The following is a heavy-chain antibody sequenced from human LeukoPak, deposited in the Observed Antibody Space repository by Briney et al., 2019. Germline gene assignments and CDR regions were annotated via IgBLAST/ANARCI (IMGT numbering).Heavy chain of an antibody. CDR3: AKEEAPRWYYYYMDV. J-gene: IGHJ6*03. CDR2: ISWDGGST. D-gene: IGHD4-23*01. V-gene: IGHV3-43D*04. CDR1: GFTFDDYA. Sequence: GGSLRLSCAASGFTFDDYAMHWVRQAPGKGLEWVSLISWDGGSTYYADSVKGRFTISRDNSKNSLYLQMNSLRAEDTALYYCAKEEAPRWYYYYMDVWGKGTTVTVSS.